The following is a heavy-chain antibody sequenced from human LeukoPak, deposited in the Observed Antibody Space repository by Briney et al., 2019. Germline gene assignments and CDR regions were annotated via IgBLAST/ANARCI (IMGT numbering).Heavy chain of an antibody. D-gene: IGHD2-15*01. V-gene: IGHV3-74*01. Sequence: GGSLRLSCAASGFTFSTYWVHWVRQAPGKGLVWVSRINPDGSRRDYADSVKGRFTISRDNAKNALYLQMNSLRAEDTAVYFCARDLRGTRDYWGQGTLVTVSS. CDR1: GFTFSTYW. J-gene: IGHJ4*02. CDR3: ARDLRGTRDY. CDR2: INPDGSRR.